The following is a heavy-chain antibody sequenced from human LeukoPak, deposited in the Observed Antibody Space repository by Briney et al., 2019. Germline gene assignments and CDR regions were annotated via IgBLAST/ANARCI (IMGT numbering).Heavy chain of an antibody. CDR1: GFTFSSYA. V-gene: IGHV3-66*01. D-gene: IGHD1-1*01. CDR3: ACRTRWPQVAIDY. CDR2: IYSGGAT. Sequence: GGSLRLSCAASGFTFSSYAMSWVRQAPGKGLEWVSVIYSGGATYYADSLKGRFTISRDNSKNTLYLQMNSLRPEDTAVYYCACRTRWPQVAIDYWGQGTLVTVSS. J-gene: IGHJ4*02.